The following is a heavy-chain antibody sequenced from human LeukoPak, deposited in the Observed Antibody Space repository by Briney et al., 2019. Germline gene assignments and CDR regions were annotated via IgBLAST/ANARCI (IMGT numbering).Heavy chain of an antibody. V-gene: IGHV4-38-2*02. D-gene: IGHD3-22*01. CDR1: GYSISSGYY. CDR3: ARGIPGYFGTSGYYYEY. J-gene: IGHJ4*02. Sequence: SETLSLTCTVSGYSISSGYYWGWIRQPPGKGLEWIGSIYHSGSTNYSPSLKSRVTVSVDNSRNDFSLSLTSVSAADTAVYYCARGIPGYFGTSGYYYEYWGQGTLVTVSS. CDR2: IYHSGST.